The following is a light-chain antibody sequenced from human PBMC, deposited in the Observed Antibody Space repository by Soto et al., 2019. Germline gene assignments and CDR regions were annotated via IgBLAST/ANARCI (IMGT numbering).Light chain of an antibody. CDR2: AAS. CDR1: QGISSW. CDR3: QQYYSYPLS. V-gene: IGKV1D-16*01. J-gene: IGKJ4*01. Sequence: DLQMTQSPSSLSASVGDRVTITCRASQGISSWLAWYQQKPEKAPKSLIYAASNLQSGVPSRFSGSGSGTEFTLTISSLQPEDFATYYCQQYYSYPLSFGGGTKVEIK.